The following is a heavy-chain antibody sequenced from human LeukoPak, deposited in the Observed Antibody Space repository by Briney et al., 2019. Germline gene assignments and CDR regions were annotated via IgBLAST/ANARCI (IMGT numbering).Heavy chain of an antibody. CDR2: IMPLFGTA. CDR3: ARDVHGDYGSGWFDP. V-gene: IGHV1-69*05. D-gene: IGHD4-17*01. CDR1: GGTFNNSA. J-gene: IGHJ5*02. Sequence: ASVKVSCKTSGGTFNNSAISWVGQAPGQRLEWLGGIMPLFGTAGYAQKFQGRVTITKDESTRTVYLELTSLTSDDTAVYYCARDVHGDYGSGWFDPWGQGTLVSVSS.